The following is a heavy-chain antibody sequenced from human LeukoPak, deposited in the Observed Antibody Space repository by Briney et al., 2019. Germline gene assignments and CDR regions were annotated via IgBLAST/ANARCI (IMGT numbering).Heavy chain of an antibody. CDR1: GFTFSSYA. Sequence: GGSLRLSCAASGFTFSSYAMSWVRQAPGKGLEWVSAVSGSAGSTYYADSVKGRFTISRDNSKNTLYLQMNSLRAEDTAVYFCAKEPHMLIGYYTDYFDFWGQGTLVTVSS. D-gene: IGHD3-9*01. J-gene: IGHJ4*02. V-gene: IGHV3-23*01. CDR2: VSGSAGST. CDR3: AKEPHMLIGYYTDYFDF.